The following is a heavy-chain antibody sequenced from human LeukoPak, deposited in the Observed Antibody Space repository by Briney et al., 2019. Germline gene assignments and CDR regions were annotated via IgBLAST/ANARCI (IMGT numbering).Heavy chain of an antibody. V-gene: IGHV4-30-2*01. J-gene: IGHJ4*02. CDR1: GGSISSGGYY. Sequence: PSETLSLTCTVSGGSISSGGYYWSWIRQPPGKGLEWIGYIYHSGSTYYNPSLKSRVTISVDRSKNQFSLKPSSVTAADTAVYYCARSRYSSSWSPLDYWGQGTLVTVSS. D-gene: IGHD6-13*01. CDR3: ARSRYSSSWSPLDY. CDR2: IYHSGST.